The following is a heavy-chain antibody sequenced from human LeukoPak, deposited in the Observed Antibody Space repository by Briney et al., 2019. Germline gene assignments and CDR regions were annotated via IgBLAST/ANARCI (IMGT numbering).Heavy chain of an antibody. CDR2: ISFSGDRT. J-gene: IGHJ4*02. CDR1: GFTFSSYA. V-gene: IGHV3-23*01. CDR3: AKRHRSGVVPPYFGY. D-gene: IGHD2-8*01. Sequence: PGGSLRLSCAASGFTFSSYAMSWVRQAPGKGLEWVSSISFSGDRTYYADSVRGRFTISRDDSRNTVYLQMNTLRADDTALYYCAKRHRSGVVPPYFGYWGQGTLVTVSS.